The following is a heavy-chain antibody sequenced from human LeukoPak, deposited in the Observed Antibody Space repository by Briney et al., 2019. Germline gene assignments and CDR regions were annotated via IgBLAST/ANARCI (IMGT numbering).Heavy chain of an antibody. Sequence: QPGGSLRLSCAASRFTFSSYGMHWVRQAPGKGLEWVAVISYDGSNKYYADSVKGRFTISRDNSKNTLYLQMNSLRAEDTAVYYCAKGEGPDDYGYAFDIWGQGTMVTVSS. V-gene: IGHV3-30*18. CDR1: RFTFSSYG. D-gene: IGHD4-17*01. CDR2: ISYDGSNK. J-gene: IGHJ3*02. CDR3: AKGEGPDDYGYAFDI.